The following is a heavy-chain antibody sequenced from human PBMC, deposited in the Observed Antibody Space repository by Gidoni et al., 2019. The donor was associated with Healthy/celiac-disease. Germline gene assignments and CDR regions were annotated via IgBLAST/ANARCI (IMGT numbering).Heavy chain of an antibody. J-gene: IGHJ4*02. CDR2: IYSGGST. Sequence: EVQRVESGGGVGQPGGSLRRSCADAGLTVSRNYMSWFRQAPGKGLEWVSVIYSGGSTYYAVSVQCRFTISRDNSKNTLYLQMNSLRAEDTAVYYCARGEVATGSFDYWGQGTLVTVSS. D-gene: IGHD5-12*01. CDR1: GLTVSRNY. V-gene: IGHV3-66*01. CDR3: ARGEVATGSFDY.